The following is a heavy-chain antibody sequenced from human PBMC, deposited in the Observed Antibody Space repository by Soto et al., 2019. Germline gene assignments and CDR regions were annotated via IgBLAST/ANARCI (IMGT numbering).Heavy chain of an antibody. Sequence: QLQLQESGPGLVKPSETLSLTCTVPGGSIDRSNYYWDWIRQPPGKGLEWIGTTYYNGNAYYNPSRKSRVTMSVDTSKNQFSLKLISVTAADTAVYYCARHFVAVVIKGWGYWGQGTLVTVSS. J-gene: IGHJ4*02. CDR1: GGSIDRSNYY. V-gene: IGHV4-39*01. CDR3: ARHFVAVVIKGWGY. D-gene: IGHD3-22*01. CDR2: TYYNGNA.